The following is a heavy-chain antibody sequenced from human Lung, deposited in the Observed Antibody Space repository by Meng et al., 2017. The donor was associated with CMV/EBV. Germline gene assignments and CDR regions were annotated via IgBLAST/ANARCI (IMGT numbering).Heavy chain of an antibody. CDR2: IYPGDSET. CDR1: GYNFSNYW. J-gene: IGHJ3*02. V-gene: IGHV5-51*01. D-gene: IGHD5-24*01. CDR3: ARGMATITGDACDI. Sequence: GESXKISCKGSGYNFSNYWIGWVRQMPGKGLEWMGIIYPGDSETFSSPSFQGQVTISADKSISTAYLQWSSLEASDTAMYYCARGMATITGDACDIWGQGTXVTVSS.